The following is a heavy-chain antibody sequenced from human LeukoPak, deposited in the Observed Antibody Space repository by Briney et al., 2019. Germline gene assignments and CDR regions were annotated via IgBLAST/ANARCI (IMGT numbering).Heavy chain of an antibody. CDR3: ARGSSWLYYYYGMDV. D-gene: IGHD6-13*01. J-gene: IGHJ6*02. CDR2: IYYSGST. V-gene: IGHV4-59*07. CDR1: GGSISSYY. Sequence: PSDTLSLTCTVPGGSISSYYWSWIRQPPGKGLEWIGYIYYSGSTNYNPSLKSRVTISVDTSKNQFSLKLSSVTAADMAVYYCARGSSWLYYYYGMDVWGQGTTVTVSS.